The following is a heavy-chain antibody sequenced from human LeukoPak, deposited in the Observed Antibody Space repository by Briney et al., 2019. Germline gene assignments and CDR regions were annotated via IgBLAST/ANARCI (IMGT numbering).Heavy chain of an antibody. Sequence: GGSLRLSCAASGFTFSSYWMSWVRQAPGKGLEWVANIKQDGSEKYYVDSVKGRFTISRDNAKNSLYLQMNSLRAEDTAVYYCARVGYSYGAYYYMDVWGKGTTVIVSS. CDR3: ARVGYSYGAYYYMDV. V-gene: IGHV3-7*01. CDR1: GFTFSSYW. D-gene: IGHD5-18*01. CDR2: IKQDGSEK. J-gene: IGHJ6*03.